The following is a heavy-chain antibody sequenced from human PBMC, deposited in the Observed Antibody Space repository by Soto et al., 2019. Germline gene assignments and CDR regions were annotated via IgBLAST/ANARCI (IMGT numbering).Heavy chain of an antibody. CDR1: GFRFSDYA. Sequence: EVQLVESGGGLIQPGRSLRLSCTGFGFRFSDYAVTWVRQTPGKGLEWVGFIASKTYGATREYAASVKGRFIISRDDPKSISYLQMNGLKIEDTTVYFCTRLPPEWFRTTPLDFWGQGTRVTVSS. J-gene: IGHJ3*01. CDR2: IASKTYGATR. D-gene: IGHD2-8*01. CDR3: TRLPPEWFRTTPLDF. V-gene: IGHV3-49*04.